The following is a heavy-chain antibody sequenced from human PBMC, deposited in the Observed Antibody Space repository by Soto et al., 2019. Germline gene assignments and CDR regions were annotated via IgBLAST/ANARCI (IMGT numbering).Heavy chain of an antibody. D-gene: IGHD3-16*02. Sequence: GGSLRLSCAASGFTFSSYGMHWVRQAPGKGLEWVAVIWYDGSNKYYADSVKGRFTISRDNSKNTLYLQMNSLRAEDTAVYYCAKYRWDYDYIWVSYRVCYFDYWGQGTLVTVST. V-gene: IGHV3-33*06. CDR3: AKYRWDYDYIWVSYRVCYFDY. CDR1: GFTFSSYG. J-gene: IGHJ4*02. CDR2: IWYDGSNK.